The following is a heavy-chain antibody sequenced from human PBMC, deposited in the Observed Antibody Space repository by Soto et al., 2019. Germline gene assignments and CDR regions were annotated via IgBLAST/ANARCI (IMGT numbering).Heavy chain of an antibody. D-gene: IGHD1-26*01. V-gene: IGHV2-5*02. CDR3: AHSLYLVGATALLDY. CDR2: IYWDDDK. Sequence: QITLKESGPTLVKPTQTLTLTCTFSGFSLSTSGVGVGWIRQPPGKALEWLALIYWDDDKRYSPSLKSRLTIXXDXSXXQVVLTMTNMDPVDTATYYCAHSLYLVGATALLDYWGQGTLVTVSS. J-gene: IGHJ4*02. CDR1: GFSLSTSGVG.